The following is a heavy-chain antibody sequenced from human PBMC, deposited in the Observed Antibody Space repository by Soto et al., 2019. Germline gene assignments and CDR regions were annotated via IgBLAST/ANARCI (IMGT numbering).Heavy chain of an antibody. Sequence: SVEVCCKASVGTLSSYAISWVRQAPGQGLEWMGGIIPIFGTANYAQKFQGRVTITADESTSTAYMELSSLRSEDTAVYSCARDSNGLGYWGQGTMVTAYS. V-gene: IGHV1-69*13. CDR2: IIPIFGTA. CDR1: VGTLSSYA. CDR3: ARDSNGLGY. J-gene: IGHJ4*02. D-gene: IGHD6-25*01.